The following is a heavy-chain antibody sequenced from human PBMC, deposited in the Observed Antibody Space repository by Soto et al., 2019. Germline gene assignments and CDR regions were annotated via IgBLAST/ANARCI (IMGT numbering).Heavy chain of an antibody. J-gene: IGHJ3*02. CDR2: IRSKSNGGTT. Sequence: GGSLRLSCTGSGFSFGDYGMSWFRQAPGKGLEWVGLIRSKSNGGTTEYAASVKGRFIISRDDSKSIAYLQMNSLKIEDSAVYYCTRGSYSIWGQGTVVTVSS. V-gene: IGHV3-49*03. CDR3: TRGSYSI. CDR1: GFSFGDYG. D-gene: IGHD1-26*01.